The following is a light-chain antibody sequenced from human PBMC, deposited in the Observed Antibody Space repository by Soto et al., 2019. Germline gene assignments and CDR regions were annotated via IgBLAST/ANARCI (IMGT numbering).Light chain of an antibody. J-gene: IGLJ1*01. CDR1: SSDVGGYNY. V-gene: IGLV2-8*01. CDR3: SSYAGSSTYV. Sequence: QSALTQPLSASGSPGQSVTISCTGTSSDVGGYNYVAWFQQHPGKAPKLMIYEVTKRPSGVPDRFSGSKSGNTASLTVSGLQAEDEADYYCSSYAGSSTYVFGTGTKVTVL. CDR2: EVT.